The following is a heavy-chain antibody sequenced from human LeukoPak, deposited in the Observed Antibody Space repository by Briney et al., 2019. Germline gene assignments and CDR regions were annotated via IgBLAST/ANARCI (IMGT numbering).Heavy chain of an antibody. J-gene: IGHJ5*02. CDR1: GFTFSSYA. CDR3: AKGEYSSGWYKGFDP. CDR2: ISGSGGST. V-gene: IGHV3-23*01. D-gene: IGHD6-19*01. Sequence: GGSLSLSCAASGFTFSSYAMSWVRQAPGKGLEWVSAISGSGGSTYYADSVKGRFTISRDNSKNTLYLQMNSLRAEDTAVYYCAKGEYSSGWYKGFDPWGQGTLVTVSS.